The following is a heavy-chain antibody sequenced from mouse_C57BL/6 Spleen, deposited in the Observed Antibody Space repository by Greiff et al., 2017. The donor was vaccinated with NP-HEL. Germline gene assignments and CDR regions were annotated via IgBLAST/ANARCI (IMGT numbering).Heavy chain of an antibody. CDR3: ASGGYDVLFYAMDY. CDR1: GYTFTSYG. V-gene: IGHV1-81*01. Sequence: VQLQQSGAELARPGASVKLSCKASGYTFTSYGISWVKQRTGQGLEWIGEIYPRSGNTYYNEKFKGKATLTADKSSSTAYMELRSLTSEDSAVYFCASGGYDVLFYAMDYWGQGTSVTVSS. J-gene: IGHJ4*01. D-gene: IGHD2-2*01. CDR2: IYPRSGNT.